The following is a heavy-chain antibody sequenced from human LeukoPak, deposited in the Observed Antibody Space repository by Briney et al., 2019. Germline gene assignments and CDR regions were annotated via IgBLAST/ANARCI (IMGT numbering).Heavy chain of an antibody. CDR2: IRSKANSYAT. V-gene: IGHV3-73*01. CDR1: GFTFSGSA. Sequence: GGSLRLSCAASGFTFSGSAMHWVRQASGKGLEWVGRIRSKANSYATAYAASVKGRFTISRDDSKNTAYLQMNSLKTEDTAVYYRTRHDILEMATTPFDYWGQGTLVTVSS. CDR3: TRHDILEMATTPFDY. J-gene: IGHJ4*02. D-gene: IGHD5-24*01.